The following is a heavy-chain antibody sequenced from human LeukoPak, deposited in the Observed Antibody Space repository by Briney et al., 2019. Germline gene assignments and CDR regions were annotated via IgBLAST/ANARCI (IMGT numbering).Heavy chain of an antibody. CDR3: IRTLIVATSPYMDV. D-gene: IGHD5-12*01. V-gene: IGHV3-74*01. CDR2: VNSDGTGT. Sequence: GGSLRLSCAASGFTFSSYWMHWVRQAPGKGLVWASRVNSDGTGTTYVDSVEGRFTISRDNAKNTVYLQMHSLRAEDTAIYYCIRTLIVATSPYMDVWGKGTTVTVSS. J-gene: IGHJ6*03. CDR1: GFTFSSYW.